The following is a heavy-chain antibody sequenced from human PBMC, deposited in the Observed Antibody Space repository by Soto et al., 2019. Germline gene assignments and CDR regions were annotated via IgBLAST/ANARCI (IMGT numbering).Heavy chain of an antibody. D-gene: IGHD6-6*01. V-gene: IGHV1-69*01. Sequence: QVQLVQSGAEVKKPGSSVKVSCKASGGTFSSYSISWVRQAPGQGLEWMGGTIPIFGTANYTQKIQGRVTITADESTSTAYMELSSLRSEDTAVYYCAIEYSSSPPYYPIGYWGQGTLVTVSS. J-gene: IGHJ4*02. CDR2: TIPIFGTA. CDR1: GGTFSSYS. CDR3: AIEYSSSPPYYPIGY.